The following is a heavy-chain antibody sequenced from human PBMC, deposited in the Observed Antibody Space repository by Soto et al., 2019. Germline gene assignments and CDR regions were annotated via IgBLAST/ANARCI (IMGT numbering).Heavy chain of an antibody. Sequence: QIILKESGRTLVKPTQTLTLTCSVSVFSLSTTSVGVGWIRQPPGKALEWLALIYWDGDQRYSPSPNRRLTISEHASKNHVVLTMTTMDPVETGTYYCVYMPPLQWTSFSVWGQGTMVIFSS. CDR1: VFSLSTTSVG. CDR3: VYMPPLQWTSFSV. CDR2: IYWDGDQ. D-gene: IGHD6-19*01. J-gene: IGHJ3*01. V-gene: IGHV2-5*04.